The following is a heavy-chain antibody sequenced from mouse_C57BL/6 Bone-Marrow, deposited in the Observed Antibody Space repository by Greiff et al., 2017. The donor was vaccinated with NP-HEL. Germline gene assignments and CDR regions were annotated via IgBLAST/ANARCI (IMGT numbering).Heavy chain of an antibody. J-gene: IGHJ3*01. Sequence: EVMLVESGGGLVKPGGSLKLSCAASGFTFRSYAMSWVRQTPEKRLEWVATISDGGSYTYYPANVKGRFTISRDNAKNNLFLQMSHLKSEDTAMYYCARDGALLRPGPYWGQGTLVTVSA. CDR1: GFTFRSYA. CDR2: ISDGGSYT. CDR3: ARDGALLRPGPY. V-gene: IGHV5-4*01. D-gene: IGHD1-2*01.